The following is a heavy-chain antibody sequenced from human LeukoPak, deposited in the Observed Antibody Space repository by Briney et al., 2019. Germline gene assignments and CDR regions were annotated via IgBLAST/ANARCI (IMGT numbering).Heavy chain of an antibody. CDR1: GYSFTSYW. CDR3: ARHAIAVAGNPFDY. D-gene: IGHD6-19*01. J-gene: IGHJ4*02. V-gene: IGHV5-10-1*01. Sequence: GEPLKISCKGSGYSFTSYWISWVRQMPGKGLEWMGRIDPSDAYTNYSPSFQGRVTISADKSISTAYLQWSSLKASDTAMYYCARHAIAVAGNPFDYWGQGTLVTVSS. CDR2: IDPSDAYT.